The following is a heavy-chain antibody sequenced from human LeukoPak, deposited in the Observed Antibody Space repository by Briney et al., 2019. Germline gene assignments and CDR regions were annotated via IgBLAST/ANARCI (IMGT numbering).Heavy chain of an antibody. CDR2: ISYDGTYK. CDR3: AKEAWGDYPGPFDS. Sequence: PGGSLRLSCAASGFTFSSYGMHWVRQAPGKGLEWVAVISYDGTYKFYADSVKGRFTISRDNSKNTLYLQMNSLRAEDTAVYYCAKEAWGDYPGPFDSWGQGTLVTVSS. D-gene: IGHD4-17*01. J-gene: IGHJ4*02. V-gene: IGHV3-30*18. CDR1: GFTFSSYG.